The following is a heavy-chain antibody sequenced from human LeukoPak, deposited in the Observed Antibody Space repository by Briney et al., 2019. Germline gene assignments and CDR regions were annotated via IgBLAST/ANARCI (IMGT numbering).Heavy chain of an antibody. V-gene: IGHV3-11*01. J-gene: IGHJ6*02. CDR1: GFTFSDYY. Sequence: GGSLRLSCAASGFTFSDYYMSWIRQAPGKGLEWVSYISSSGSTIYYADSVKGRFTISRDNAKNSLYLQMNSLRAEDTAVYYCARDLAVTARPPYYYGMDVWGQGTTVTVSS. CDR2: ISSSGSTI. CDR3: ARDLAVTARPPYYYGMDV. D-gene: IGHD2-21*02.